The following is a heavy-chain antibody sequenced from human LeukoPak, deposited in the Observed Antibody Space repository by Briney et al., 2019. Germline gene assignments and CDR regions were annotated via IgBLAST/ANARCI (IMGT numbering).Heavy chain of an antibody. CDR1: GGSISSYY. CDR3: ARTFSSSAYYFDY. V-gene: IGHV4-4*07. CDR2: VYSGGT. D-gene: IGHD6-13*01. J-gene: IGHJ4*02. Sequence: SETLSLTCTVSGGSISSYYWSWLRQPAGKGLEWIGRVYSGGTKVNPSLKNRVTMSVDTSKNQFSLNLNSVTAGDTAVYYCARTFSSSAYYFDYWGQGTLVTVSS.